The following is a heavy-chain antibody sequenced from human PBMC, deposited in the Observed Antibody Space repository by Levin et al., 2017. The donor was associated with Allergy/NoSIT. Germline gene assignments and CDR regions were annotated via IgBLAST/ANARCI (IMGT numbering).Heavy chain of an antibody. CDR2: IYYSGST. Sequence: SETLSLTCTVSGGSISSSSYYWGWIRQPPGKGLEWIGSIYYSGSTYYNPSLKSRVTISVDTSKNQFSLKLSSVTAADTAVYYCARILRELYYFDYWGQGTLVTVSS. CDR3: ARILRELYYFDY. CDR1: GGSISSSSYY. D-gene: IGHD1-26*01. V-gene: IGHV4-39*01. J-gene: IGHJ4*02.